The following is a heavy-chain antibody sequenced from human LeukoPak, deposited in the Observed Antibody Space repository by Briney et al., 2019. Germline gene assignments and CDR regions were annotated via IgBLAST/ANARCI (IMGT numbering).Heavy chain of an antibody. J-gene: IGHJ4*02. D-gene: IGHD2-15*01. CDR3: ARGFSGYDDDVVVAVTATPAHYYFDF. V-gene: IGHV1-46*01. Sequence: ASVKVSCKASGYTFTSHYIHWVRQAPGQGLEWMGIVNPSGGSTAYAQKFQGRVTMTWDTSTSTVYMELSSLRSDDTAVYYCARGFSGYDDDVVVAVTATPAHYYFDFWGQGTLVTVFS. CDR2: VNPSGGST. CDR1: GYTFTSHY.